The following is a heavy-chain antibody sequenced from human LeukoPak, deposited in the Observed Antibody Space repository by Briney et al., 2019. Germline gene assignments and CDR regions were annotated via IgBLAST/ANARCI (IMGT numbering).Heavy chain of an antibody. CDR2: IDPDTGDT. J-gene: IGHJ4*02. Sequence: GASVKVSCKPSGYTFIDHYLHWVRPAPGQGLESLGWIDPDTGDTNYPQKFQGRVTMTRDTSISTAYMELNRLRSDDTAVYYCARAGHDSNSGGYDFWGLGTLVTVSS. V-gene: IGHV1-2*02. CDR3: ARAGHDSNSGGYDF. D-gene: IGHD3-22*01. CDR1: GYTFIDHY.